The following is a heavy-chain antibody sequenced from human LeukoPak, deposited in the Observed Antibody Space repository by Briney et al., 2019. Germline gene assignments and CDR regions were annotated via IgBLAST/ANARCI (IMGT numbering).Heavy chain of an antibody. V-gene: IGHV3-33*01. Sequence: GGSLRLSCAASGFTFSSYGMHWVRQAPGKGLEWVAVIWYDGSNKYYADSVKGRFTISRDNSKNTLYLQMNSLRSEDTATYYCVRDYDTSGPQKNYFDFWGQGTLVTVSS. D-gene: IGHD3-22*01. CDR1: GFTFSSYG. CDR3: VRDYDTSGPQKNYFDF. J-gene: IGHJ4*02. CDR2: IWYDGSNK.